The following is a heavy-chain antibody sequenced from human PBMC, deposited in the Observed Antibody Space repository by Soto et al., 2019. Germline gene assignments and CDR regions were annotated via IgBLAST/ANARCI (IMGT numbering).Heavy chain of an antibody. J-gene: IGHJ4*02. CDR2: ISAHNGNT. D-gene: IGHD1-1*01. Sequence: QVHLVQSGAEVKKPGASVTVSCKGSGYGFTTYGITWVRQAPGQGLEWMAWISAHNGNTNYAQKLQGRVTVTRDTSTSTAYMELRSLRSDATAVYYCARGRYGDYWGQGALVTVSS. CDR3: ARGRYGDY. CDR1: GYGFTTYG. V-gene: IGHV1-18*01.